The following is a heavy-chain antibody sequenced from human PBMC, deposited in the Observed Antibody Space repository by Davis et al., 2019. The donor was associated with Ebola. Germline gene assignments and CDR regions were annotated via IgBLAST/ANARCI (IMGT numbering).Heavy chain of an antibody. CDR2: IDWDDDT. Sequence: SGPTLVKPTQTLTLTCNFSGFPLTTDGMRVSWIRQPPGKALEWLARIDWDDDTFYSTSLKTRLTISKDTSKNQVVLTMTNMGPVDTATYYCARSPYSSSWYDYWGQGTLVTVSS. J-gene: IGHJ4*02. CDR1: GFPLTTDGMR. D-gene: IGHD6-13*01. V-gene: IGHV2-70*04. CDR3: ARSPYSSSWYDY.